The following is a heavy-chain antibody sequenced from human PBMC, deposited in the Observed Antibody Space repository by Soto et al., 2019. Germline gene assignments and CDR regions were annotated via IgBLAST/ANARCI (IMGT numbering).Heavy chain of an antibody. V-gene: IGHV3-23*01. D-gene: IGHD3-9*01. Sequence: EVQLLESGGGLVQPGGSLRLSCAASGFTFSSYAMSWVRQAPGKGLEWVSAISGSGGSTYYADSVKGRFTISRDNSKNTRYLQMNSLRAKDTAVYYCAKGPKGYYDILTGYYIYYYYYMDVWGKGTTVTVSS. CDR1: GFTFSSYA. J-gene: IGHJ6*03. CDR2: ISGSGGST. CDR3: AKGPKGYYDILTGYYIYYYYYMDV.